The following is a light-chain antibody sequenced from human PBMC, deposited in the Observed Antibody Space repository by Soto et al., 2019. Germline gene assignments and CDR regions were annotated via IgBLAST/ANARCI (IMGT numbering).Light chain of an antibody. J-gene: IGKJ1*01. CDR3: QQYHNSPRT. CDR1: QSVSSGL. Sequence: EIVLTQSPGTLSLSPGERATLSCRASQSVSSGLLAWYQQKPGQAPRLLIYGASSRAAGIPDRFSGSGPGTDFTLTISRLEPEDFAVYYCQQYHNSPRTFGQGTKVEIK. V-gene: IGKV3-20*01. CDR2: GAS.